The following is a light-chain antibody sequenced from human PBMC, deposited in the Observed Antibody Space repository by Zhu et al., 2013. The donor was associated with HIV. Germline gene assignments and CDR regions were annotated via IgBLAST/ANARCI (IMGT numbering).Light chain of an antibody. J-gene: IGKJ1*01. CDR3: LQNYNYPWT. CDR1: QGIRSY. V-gene: IGKV1-9*01. CDR2: AAS. Sequence: DIQLTQSPSFLSASVGDRVTITCRASQGIRSYLAWYQQKPGKAPKLLIYAASTLQSGVPSRFSGSGSGTEFTLTISSLQPEDFASYYCLQNYNYPWTFGQGTKVE.